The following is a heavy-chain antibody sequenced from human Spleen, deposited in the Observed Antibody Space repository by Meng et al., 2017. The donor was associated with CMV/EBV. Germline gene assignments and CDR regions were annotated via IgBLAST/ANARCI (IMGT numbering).Heavy chain of an antibody. CDR2: INHSGST. D-gene: IGHD6-6*01. CDR3: ARAGAALSDFAY. CDR1: GGSFSGYY. Sequence: SETLSLTCAVYGGSFSGYYWSWIRQPPGKGLEWIGEINHSGSTNYNPSLKSRVTISVDTSKNQFSLKLSSVTAADTAVYYCARAGAALSDFAYWGQGTLVTVSS. V-gene: IGHV4-34*01. J-gene: IGHJ4*02.